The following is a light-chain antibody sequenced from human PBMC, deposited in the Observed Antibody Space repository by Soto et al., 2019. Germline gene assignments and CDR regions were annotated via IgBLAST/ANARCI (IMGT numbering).Light chain of an antibody. V-gene: IGLV2-8*01. Sequence: QSALTQPPSASGSPGQSVTISCTGTSSDLGGYNYVSWYQQHPGKAPKLMIYEVSKRPSGVPDRFSGYKSGNTASLTVSGLQTEDEADYYCSSNAGSNDLRVFGGGTKLTVL. CDR2: EVS. J-gene: IGLJ3*02. CDR1: SSDLGGYNY. CDR3: SSNAGSNDLRV.